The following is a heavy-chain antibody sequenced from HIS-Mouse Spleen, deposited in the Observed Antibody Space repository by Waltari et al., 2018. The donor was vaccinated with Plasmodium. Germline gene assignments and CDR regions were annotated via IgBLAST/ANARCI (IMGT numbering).Heavy chain of an antibody. D-gene: IGHD3-22*01. Sequence: QVQLQESGPGLVKPSETLSLTCTVSGGSISSYYWSWIRQPAGKGLAWIGRIYTSGSTNYSPPLKSRVTMSVDTSKNQFSRKLSSVTAADTAVYYCARTIITMIDAFDIWGQGTMVTVSS. CDR2: IYTSGST. CDR1: GGSISSYY. V-gene: IGHV4-4*07. J-gene: IGHJ3*02. CDR3: ARTIITMIDAFDI.